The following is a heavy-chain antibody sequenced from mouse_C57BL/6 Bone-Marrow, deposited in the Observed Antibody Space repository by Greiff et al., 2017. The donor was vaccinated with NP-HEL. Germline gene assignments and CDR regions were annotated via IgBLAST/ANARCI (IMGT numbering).Heavy chain of an antibody. D-gene: IGHD1-1*01. J-gene: IGHJ2*01. CDR1: GYTFTSYW. V-gene: IGHV1-55*01. CDR3: ASPLYYYGSSYDDY. CDR2: IYPGSGST. Sequence: QVQLQQPGAELVKPGASVKMSCKASGYTFTSYWITWVKQRPGQGLEWIGDIYPGSGSTNYNEKFKSKATLTVDTSSSTAYMQLSSLTSEDSAVXYCASPLYYYGSSYDDYWGQGTTLTVSS.